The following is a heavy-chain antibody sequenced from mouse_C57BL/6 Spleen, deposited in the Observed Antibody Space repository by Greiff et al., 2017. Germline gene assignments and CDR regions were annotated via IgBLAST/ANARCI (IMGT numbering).Heavy chain of an antibody. D-gene: IGHD2-4*01. V-gene: IGHV1-15*01. CDR3: TKISSRDYVPMDY. CDR1: GYTFTDYE. Sequence: VQRVESGAELVRPGASVTLSCKASGYTFTDYEMHWVKQTPVHGLEWIGAIDPETGGTAYNQKFKGKAILTADKSSSTAYMELRSLTSEDSAVYYCTKISSRDYVPMDYWGQGTSVTVSS. CDR2: IDPETGGT. J-gene: IGHJ4*01.